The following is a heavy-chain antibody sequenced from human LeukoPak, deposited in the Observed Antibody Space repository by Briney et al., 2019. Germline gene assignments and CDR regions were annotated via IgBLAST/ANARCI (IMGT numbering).Heavy chain of an antibody. V-gene: IGHV4-34*01. Sequence: SETLSLTCAVYGGSFSSYYWSWIRQPPGKGLEWIGEINHSGSTNYNPSLKSRVTISVDTPKNQFSLKLSSVTAADTAVYYCARGPITMVRGVINGYYYYTDVWGKGTTVTVSS. D-gene: IGHD3-10*01. CDR2: INHSGST. J-gene: IGHJ6*03. CDR1: GGSFSSYY. CDR3: ARGPITMVRGVINGYYYYTDV.